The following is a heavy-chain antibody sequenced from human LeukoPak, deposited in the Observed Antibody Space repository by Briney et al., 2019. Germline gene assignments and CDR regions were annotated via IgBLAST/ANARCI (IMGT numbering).Heavy chain of an antibody. CDR1: GYTFTGYY. V-gene: IGHV1-2*02. CDR2: INPNSGGT. D-gene: IGHD3-10*01. CDR3: ATRGGALNYYGSGDFDY. Sequence: ASVKVSCKASGYTFTGYYMHWVRQAPGQGLEWMGWINPNSGGTNYAQKFQGRVTMTRDTSTSTAYMELSRLRSDDTAVYYCATRGGALNYYGSGDFDYWGQGTLVTVSS. J-gene: IGHJ4*02.